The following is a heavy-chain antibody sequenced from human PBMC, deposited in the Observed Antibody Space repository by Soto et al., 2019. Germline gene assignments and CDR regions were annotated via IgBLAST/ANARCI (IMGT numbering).Heavy chain of an antibody. CDR3: ARHQYSSSSLPWYYGMDV. CDR2: IYPGDSDT. J-gene: IGHJ6*02. D-gene: IGHD6-6*01. CDR1: GYSFTSYW. Sequence: PGESLKISCKGSGYSFTSYWIGWVRQMPGKGLEWMGIIYPGDSDTGYSPSFQGQVTISADKSISTAYLQWSSLKASDTAMYYCARHQYSSSSLPWYYGMDVWGQGTTVTVSS. V-gene: IGHV5-51*01.